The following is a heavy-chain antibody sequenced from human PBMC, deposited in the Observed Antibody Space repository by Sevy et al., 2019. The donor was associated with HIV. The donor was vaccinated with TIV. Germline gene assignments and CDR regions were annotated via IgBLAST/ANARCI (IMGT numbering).Heavy chain of an antibody. CDR2: IYYSGST. Sequence: SENLSLTCTVSGGSISSGGYYWSWIRQHPGKGLEWIGYIYYSGSTYYNPSLKSRVTISVDTSKNQFSLKLSSVTAAVTAVYYCARDLRFGSLRGDDDYWGQGTLVTVSS. D-gene: IGHD3-10*01. CDR3: ARDLRFGSLRGDDDY. V-gene: IGHV4-31*03. CDR1: GGSISSGGYY. J-gene: IGHJ4*02.